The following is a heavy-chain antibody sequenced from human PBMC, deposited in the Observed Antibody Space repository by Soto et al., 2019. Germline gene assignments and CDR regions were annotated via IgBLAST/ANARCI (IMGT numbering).Heavy chain of an antibody. J-gene: IGHJ6*02. V-gene: IGHV2-26*01. Sequence: SGPTLVNPTQTLTLTCTFSGFSLSTSGVGVGWIRQPPGKALEWLAHIFSDAERSYSRSLQGRLTVSKVGSGSHVVLTMTNMDPVDTGTYFCVRMNAESYSSYYAMDVWGQGTTVTVS. CDR1: GFSLSTSGVG. CDR3: VRMNAESYSSYYAMDV. D-gene: IGHD3-10*01. CDR2: IFSDAER.